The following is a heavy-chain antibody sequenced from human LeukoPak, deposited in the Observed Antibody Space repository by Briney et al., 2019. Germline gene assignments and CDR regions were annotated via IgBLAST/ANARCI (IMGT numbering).Heavy chain of an antibody. CDR1: GYTFTSYD. D-gene: IGHD3-10*01. J-gene: IGHJ5*02. CDR3: ARGVWGSGSYYNHVWFDP. V-gene: IGHV1-8*01. Sequence: ASVKVSCKASGYTFTSYDINWVRQATGQGLEWMGWMNPNSGNTGYAQKFQGRVTMTRNTSISTAYMELSSLRSEDTAVYYCARGVWGSGSYYNHVWFDPWGQGTLVTVSS. CDR2: MNPNSGNT.